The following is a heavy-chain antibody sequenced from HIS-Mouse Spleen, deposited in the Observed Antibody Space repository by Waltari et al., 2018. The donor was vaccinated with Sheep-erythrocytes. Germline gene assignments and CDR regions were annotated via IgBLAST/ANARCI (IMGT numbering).Heavy chain of an antibody. D-gene: IGHD1-26*01. CDR3: ARVASGATFDY. Sequence: EVQLVESGGGLVKPGGSLRLSCAASGFTFSSYSMNWVRQAPGKGLGWVSSISSSSSYIDYADSVKGRFTISRDNAKNSLYLQMNSLRAEETAVYYCARVASGATFDYWGQGTLVTVSS. CDR1: GFTFSSYS. V-gene: IGHV3-21*01. J-gene: IGHJ4*02. CDR2: ISSSSSYI.